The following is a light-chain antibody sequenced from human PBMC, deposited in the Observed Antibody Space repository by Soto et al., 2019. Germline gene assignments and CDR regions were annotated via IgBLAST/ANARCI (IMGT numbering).Light chain of an antibody. J-gene: IGLJ1*01. Sequence: QSALTQPASVSGSPGQSITITCTGTSSDIGVYNYVSWYQQHPGKAPKLVICEVSNRPSGVSSRFSGSKSGNTASLTISGLQAEDEADYYCSSYTSSSTPYVFGTGTKLTVL. V-gene: IGLV2-14*01. CDR3: SSYTSSSTPYV. CDR2: EVS. CDR1: SSDIGVYNY.